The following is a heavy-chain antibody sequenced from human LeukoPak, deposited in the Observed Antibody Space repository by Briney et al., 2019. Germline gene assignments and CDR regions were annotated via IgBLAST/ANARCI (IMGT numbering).Heavy chain of an antibody. CDR2: IDHSGST. V-gene: IGHV4-38-2*02. D-gene: IGHD2-15*01. J-gene: IGHJ4*02. Sequence: SETLSLTRTVSGYSISSGYYWGWIRPPPGKGLGWIGSIDHSGSTYSNPSLKSRVTISVDTSKNQFSLKLSSVTAADTAVYYCARVAEYCSGGSCYVGNFDYWGQGTLVTVSS. CDR3: ARVAEYCSGGSCYVGNFDY. CDR1: GYSISSGYY.